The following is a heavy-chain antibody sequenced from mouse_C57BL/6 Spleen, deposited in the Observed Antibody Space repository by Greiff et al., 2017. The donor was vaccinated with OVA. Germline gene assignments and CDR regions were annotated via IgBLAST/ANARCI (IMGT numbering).Heavy chain of an antibody. V-gene: IGHV1-69*01. J-gene: IGHJ2*01. Sequence: QVQLKQSGAELVMPGASVKLSCKASGYTFTSYWMHWVKQRPGQGLEWIGEIDPSDSYTNYNQKFKGKSTLTVDKSSSTAYMQLSSLTSEDSAVYYCARSTYFDYWGQGTTLTVSS. CDR2: IDPSDSYT. CDR3: ARSTYFDY. CDR1: GYTFTSYW.